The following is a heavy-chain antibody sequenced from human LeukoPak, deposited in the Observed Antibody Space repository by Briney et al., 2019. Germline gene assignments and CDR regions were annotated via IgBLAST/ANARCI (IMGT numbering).Heavy chain of an antibody. CDR2: VNPNSGDT. Sequence: ASVKVSCKASGYTFTGYYLHWVRQAPGQGLEWMGCVNPNSGDTNYAQKFQGRVTMTRDMSTSTVYMELSSLRSEDTAVYYCARTARHLDYWGQGTLVTVSS. V-gene: IGHV1-2*02. J-gene: IGHJ4*02. CDR3: ARTARHLDY. D-gene: IGHD5-18*01. CDR1: GYTFTGYY.